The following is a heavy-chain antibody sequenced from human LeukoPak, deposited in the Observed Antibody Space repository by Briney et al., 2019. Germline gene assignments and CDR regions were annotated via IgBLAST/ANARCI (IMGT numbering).Heavy chain of an antibody. V-gene: IGHV1-18*01. CDR3: AREGPPYCGSTSCDDNWFDP. D-gene: IGHD2-2*01. CDR1: GYTFTSYG. J-gene: IGHJ5*02. Sequence: ASVKVSCKASGYTFTSYGISWVRQAPGQGLEWMGWISAYNGNTNYAQKLQGRVTMTTDTSTSTAYMELRSLRSDDTAVYYCAREGPPYCGSTSCDDNWFDPWGQGTLVTVSS. CDR2: ISAYNGNT.